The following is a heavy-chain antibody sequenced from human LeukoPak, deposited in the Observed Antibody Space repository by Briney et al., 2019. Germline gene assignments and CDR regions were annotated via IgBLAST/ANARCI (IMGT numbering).Heavy chain of an antibody. CDR3: AKDGGGYCNNSSC. V-gene: IGHV4-31*03. D-gene: IGHD2-2*01. CDR2: IYYSGST. J-gene: IGHJ4*02. CDR1: GGSISSGGYY. Sequence: SETLSLTCTVSGGSISSGGYYWSWIRQHPGKGLEWIGYIYYSGSTYYNPSLKSRVTISVDTSKNQFSLKLSSVTAADTAVYYCAKDGGGYCNNSSCWGQGTLVTVSS.